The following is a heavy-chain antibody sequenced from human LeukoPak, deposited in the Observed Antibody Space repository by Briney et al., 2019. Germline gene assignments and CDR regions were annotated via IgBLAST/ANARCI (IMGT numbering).Heavy chain of an antibody. V-gene: IGHV1-3*01. CDR1: GYTFTGYA. CDR2: INAGSGNT. J-gene: IGHJ4*02. CDR3: ATPAGYESYFDY. Sequence: ASVKASCKASGYTFTGYAIHWVRQAPGQRLEWMGWINAGSGNTKYSQKFQGRITVTRDTSASTAYMELSSLRSEDTAVYYCATPAGYESYFDYWGQGTLVTVSS. D-gene: IGHD1-1*01.